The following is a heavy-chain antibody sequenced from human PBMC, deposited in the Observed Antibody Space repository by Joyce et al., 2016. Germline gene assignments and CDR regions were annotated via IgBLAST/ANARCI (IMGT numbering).Heavy chain of an antibody. CDR2: IIPIVGVA. CDR3: NRGRIEYSKTFNAYDI. V-gene: IGHV1-69*02. J-gene: IGHJ3*02. Sequence: VQLVQSGAEVKKPGSAVKVSCKVSGGNFYDYTITWVRQAPGQGLEWRGRIIPIVGVANYARKFRGRVALTADKSTATAYLELNSLRLDDTARFFCNRGRIEYSKTFNAYDIWGQGTMVTVSS. D-gene: IGHD2/OR15-2a*01. CDR1: GGNFYDYT.